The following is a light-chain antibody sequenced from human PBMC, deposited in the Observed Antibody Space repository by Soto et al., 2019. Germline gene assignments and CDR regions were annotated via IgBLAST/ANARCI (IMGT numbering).Light chain of an antibody. CDR3: QQYNSYPYT. CDR1: QSISSW. Sequence: DIQMTQSPSTLSASVGDRVTITCRASQSISSWLAWYQQKPGKAPKLLIYDASSLESEVPSRFSGSGSGTEFTLTISSLQPDDFATYCCQQYNSYPYTFGQGTKLAIK. J-gene: IGKJ2*01. V-gene: IGKV1-5*01. CDR2: DAS.